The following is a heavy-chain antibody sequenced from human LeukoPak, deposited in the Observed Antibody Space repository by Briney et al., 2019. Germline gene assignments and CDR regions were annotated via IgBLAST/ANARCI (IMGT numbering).Heavy chain of an antibody. J-gene: IGHJ4*02. CDR2: IYTSGST. CDR1: GGSISSYY. CDR3: ARGRFYDYVWGSYRSAHTFDY. Sequence: PSETLSLTCTVSGGSISSYYWSWIRQPAGKGLEWIGRIYTSGSTNYNPSLKSRVTMSVDTSKNQFSLKLSSVTAADTAVYYCARGRFYDYVWGSYRSAHTFDYWGQGTLVTVSS. V-gene: IGHV4-4*07. D-gene: IGHD3-16*02.